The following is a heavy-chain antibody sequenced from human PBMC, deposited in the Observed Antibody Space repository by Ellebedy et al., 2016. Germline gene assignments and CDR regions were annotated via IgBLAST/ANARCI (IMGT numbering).Heavy chain of an antibody. CDR3: ASCIAAAPLEVWYFDL. D-gene: IGHD6-13*01. Sequence: GESLKISCAASGFTFSSYSMNWVRQAPGKGLEWVSSISSSSSYIYYADSVKGRFTISRDNAKNSLYLQMNSLRAEDTAVYYCASCIAAAPLEVWYFDLWGRGTLVTVSS. V-gene: IGHV3-21*04. CDR2: ISSSSSYI. CDR1: GFTFSSYS. J-gene: IGHJ2*01.